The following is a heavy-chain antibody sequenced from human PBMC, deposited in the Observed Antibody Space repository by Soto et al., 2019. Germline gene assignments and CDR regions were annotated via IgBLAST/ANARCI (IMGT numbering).Heavy chain of an antibody. J-gene: IGHJ6*02. V-gene: IGHV3-21*01. D-gene: IGHD6-13*01. CDR3: ARMGSQRYYFYGIDF. CDR1: GFTFSSYS. CDR2: ISSSSSYI. Sequence: EVQLVESGGGLVKPGGSLRLSCAASGFTFSSYSMNWVRQAPGKGLEWVSSISSSSSYIYYADSVKGRFTISRDNAKNPRYLQMTSLRAEDTAVYYCARMGSQRYYFYGIDFWGQGTTVTVSS.